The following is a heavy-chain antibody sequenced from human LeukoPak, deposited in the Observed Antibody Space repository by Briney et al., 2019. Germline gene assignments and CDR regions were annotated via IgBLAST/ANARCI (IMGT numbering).Heavy chain of an antibody. CDR2: IYYSGST. Sequence: ETLSLTCTVSGGSISSYYWSWIRQPPGKGLEWIGYIYYSGSTNYNPSLKSRVTISVDTPKNQFSLKLSSVTAADTAVYYCAARNWYYYDSSGYYAYWGQGTLVTVSS. J-gene: IGHJ4*02. V-gene: IGHV4-59*01. CDR3: AARNWYYYDSSGYYAY. D-gene: IGHD3-22*01. CDR1: GGSISSYY.